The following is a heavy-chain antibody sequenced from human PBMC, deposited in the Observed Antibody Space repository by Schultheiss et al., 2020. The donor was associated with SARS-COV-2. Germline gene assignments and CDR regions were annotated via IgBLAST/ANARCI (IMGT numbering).Heavy chain of an antibody. Sequence: SETLSLTCAVYGGSFSGYYWSWIRQPPGKGLEWIGSIYYSGSTYYNPSLKSRVTISVDTSKNQFSLKLSSVTAADTAVYYCARGRTYTIFGVVTTYYYYYMDVWGKGTTVTVSS. CDR1: GGSFSGYY. D-gene: IGHD3-3*01. V-gene: IGHV4-34*01. CDR3: ARGRTYTIFGVVTTYYYYYMDV. J-gene: IGHJ6*03. CDR2: IYYSGST.